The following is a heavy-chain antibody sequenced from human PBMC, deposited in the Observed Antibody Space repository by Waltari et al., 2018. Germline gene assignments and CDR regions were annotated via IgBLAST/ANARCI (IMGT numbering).Heavy chain of an antibody. V-gene: IGHV6-1*01. Sequence: QVQLQQSGPGLVKPSQTLSLTCAISGDSVSSNSAAWNWIRQSPSRGLEWLGRTYYRAKVYNDYAVSVKSRITINPDTAKNQFSLQLNSVTPEDTAVYYCARDKGGPVRSHYYYYYGMDVWGQGTTVTVSS. CDR2: TYYRAKVYN. CDR3: ARDKGGPVRSHYYYYYGMDV. J-gene: IGHJ6*02. D-gene: IGHD3-16*01. CDR1: GDSVSSNSAA.